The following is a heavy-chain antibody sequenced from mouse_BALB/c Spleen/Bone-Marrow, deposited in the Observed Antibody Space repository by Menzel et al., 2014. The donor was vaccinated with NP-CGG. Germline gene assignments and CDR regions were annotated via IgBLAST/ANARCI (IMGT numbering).Heavy chain of an antibody. CDR3: VRSYDSYAMAF. CDR1: GFTFSSFG. Sequence: EVKLMESGGGLAQPGGSRKLSCAASGFTFSSFGMHWVRQAPEKGLEWVAYISSGSSTIYYADTVKGRFTISRDNPRNTLFLQMTSLRSEDTAMYYCVRSYDSYAMAFWGLGTSVTVSS. V-gene: IGHV5-17*02. D-gene: IGHD2-10*02. J-gene: IGHJ4*01. CDR2: ISSGSSTI.